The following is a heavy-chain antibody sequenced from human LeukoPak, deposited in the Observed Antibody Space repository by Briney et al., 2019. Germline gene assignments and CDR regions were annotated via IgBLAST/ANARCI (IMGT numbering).Heavy chain of an antibody. J-gene: IGHJ3*01. V-gene: IGHV3-49*03. D-gene: IGHD7-27*01. CDR3: AAPSNWGRYGTFDV. Sequence: GRSLRLSCTGSGFNFSDNSVGWFRQAPGKGLEWVGFIRSKANGATTAYAASVKGGITISRDDSKSIAYLHMNSLKTEDTAVYYCAAPSNWGRYGTFDVWGQGAMVTVSS. CDR1: GFNFSDNS. CDR2: IRSKANGATT.